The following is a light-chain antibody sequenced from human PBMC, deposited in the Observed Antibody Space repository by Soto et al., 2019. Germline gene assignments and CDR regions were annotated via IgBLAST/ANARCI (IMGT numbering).Light chain of an antibody. V-gene: IGLV2-14*01. J-gene: IGLJ2*01. Sequence: QSALTQPPSASGSPGQSVTISCTGTSSDIGDYNYVSWFQHHPGKAPKLMIYEVSNRPSGVSNRFSGSKSGNTASLTISGLQAEDEADYYCSSYTSSIDVVFGGGTKLTVL. CDR1: SSDIGDYNY. CDR2: EVS. CDR3: SSYTSSIDVV.